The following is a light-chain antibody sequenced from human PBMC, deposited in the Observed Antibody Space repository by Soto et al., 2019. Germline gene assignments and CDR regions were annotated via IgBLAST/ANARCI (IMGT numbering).Light chain of an antibody. Sequence: EIVLTQSPGTLSLSPGERATLSCRASQSVSGSYLAWYQQKPGQAHRLLIYGASSRATGIPDRFSGSGSGTDFTLTISRLEPEDFAVYYCQQYGSSPLTFGGGTKVEIK. CDR3: QQYGSSPLT. CDR1: QSVSGSY. CDR2: GAS. V-gene: IGKV3-20*01. J-gene: IGKJ4*01.